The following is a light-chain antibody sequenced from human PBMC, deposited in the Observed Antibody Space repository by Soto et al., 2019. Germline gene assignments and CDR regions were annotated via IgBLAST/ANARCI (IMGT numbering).Light chain of an antibody. CDR2: DAS. CDR3: QQYNILPLT. Sequence: DIQMTQSPSSLSASVGDRVTITCQASQNINNYLNWYQQKPGRAPKLLIYDASNLEAGVPSRFRGSGSGTDFTFTISRLQPEDIATYYCQQYNILPLTFGGGTKVDIK. J-gene: IGKJ4*01. CDR1: QNINNY. V-gene: IGKV1-33*01.